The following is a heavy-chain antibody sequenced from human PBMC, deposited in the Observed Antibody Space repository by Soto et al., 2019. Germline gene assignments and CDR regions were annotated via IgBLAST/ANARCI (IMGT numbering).Heavy chain of an antibody. Sequence: SPSFQGHVTISADKSISTAYLQWSSLKASDTAMYYCARPLYEYIDDAFDIWGQGTMVTVSS. J-gene: IGHJ3*02. D-gene: IGHD5-12*01. CDR3: ARPLYEYIDDAFDI. V-gene: IGHV5-10-1*01.